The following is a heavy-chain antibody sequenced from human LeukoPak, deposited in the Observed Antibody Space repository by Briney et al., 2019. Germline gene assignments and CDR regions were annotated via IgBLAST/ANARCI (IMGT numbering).Heavy chain of an antibody. Sequence: PSETLSLTCAVYGGSFSGYYWSWIRQPPGKGLEWIGEINHSGSTNYNPSLKSRVTISVDTSKNQFSLKLSSVTAADTAVYYCARVSSSGWYGPAFDIWGQGTMVTVSS. J-gene: IGHJ3*02. CDR1: GGSFSGYY. D-gene: IGHD6-19*01. CDR3: ARVSSSGWYGPAFDI. V-gene: IGHV4-34*01. CDR2: INHSGST.